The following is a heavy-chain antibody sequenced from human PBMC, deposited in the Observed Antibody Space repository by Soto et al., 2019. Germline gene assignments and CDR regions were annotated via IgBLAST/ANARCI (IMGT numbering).Heavy chain of an antibody. D-gene: IGHD2-15*01. J-gene: IGHJ6*03. CDR1: GYSFTSYW. V-gene: IGHV5-51*01. CDR3: ARLSRDDVVVVAGRDYYYMDV. Sequence: GESLKISCKGSGYSFTSYWIGWVRQMPGKGLEWMGIIYPGDSDTRYSPSFQGQVTISADKSISTAYLQWSSLKASDTAMYYCARLSRDDVVVVAGRDYYYMDVWGKGTTVTVSS. CDR2: IYPGDSDT.